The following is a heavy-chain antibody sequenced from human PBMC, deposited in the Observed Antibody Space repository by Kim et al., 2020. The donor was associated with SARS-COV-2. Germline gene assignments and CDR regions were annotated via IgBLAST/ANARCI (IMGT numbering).Heavy chain of an antibody. V-gene: IGHV3-48*02. CDR3: ARDYSVRVVDY. CDR1: GFTFSSYS. Sequence: GGSLRLSCAASGFTFSSYSMNWVRQAPGKGLEWVSYLSSSSSNIYYADSVKGRFTISRDNAKNSMYLQMNSLREEDTAVDYCARDYSVRVVDYWGHGILV. J-gene: IGHJ4*01. D-gene: IGHD2-15*01. CDR2: LSSSSSNI.